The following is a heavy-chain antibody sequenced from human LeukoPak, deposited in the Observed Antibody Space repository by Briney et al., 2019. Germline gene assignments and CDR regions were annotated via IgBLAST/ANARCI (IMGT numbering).Heavy chain of an antibody. D-gene: IGHD3-10*01. V-gene: IGHV3-7*03. CDR1: GFTFSSYW. CDR2: IKQDGSEK. Sequence: GGSLRLSCAASGFTFSSYWMSWVRQAPGKGLEWVANIKQDGSEKYYVDSVKGRLTISRDNAKNSLYLQMNSLRAEDTAVYYCARSYGSGTNYYYYYGMDVWGQGTTVTVSS. CDR3: ARSYGSGTNYYYYYGMDV. J-gene: IGHJ6*02.